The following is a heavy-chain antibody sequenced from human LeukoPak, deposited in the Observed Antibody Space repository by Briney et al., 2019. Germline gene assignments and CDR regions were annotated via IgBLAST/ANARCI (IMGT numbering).Heavy chain of an antibody. Sequence: SVKVSCKASGGTFSSYAISWVRQAPGQGLEWMGRIIPILGIANYAQKFQGRVTITADKSTSTAYMELSSLRSEDTAVYYCARGLGRSYYDSSGYLSFDYWGQGTLVTVSS. V-gene: IGHV1-69*04. CDR2: IIPILGIA. D-gene: IGHD3-22*01. J-gene: IGHJ4*02. CDR1: GGTFSSYA. CDR3: ARGLGRSYYDSSGYLSFDY.